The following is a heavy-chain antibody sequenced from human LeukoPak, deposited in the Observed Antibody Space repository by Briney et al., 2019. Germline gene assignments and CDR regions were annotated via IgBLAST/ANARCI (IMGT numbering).Heavy chain of an antibody. J-gene: IGHJ4*02. CDR2: ISYDGSNK. CDR1: GFTFSSYG. CDR3: AKVSPILLWFGESSYFDY. V-gene: IGHV3-30*18. D-gene: IGHD3-10*01. Sequence: GGSLRLSCAASGFTFSSYGMHWVRQAPGKGLEWVAVISYDGSNKYYADSVKGRFTISRDNSKNTLYLQMNSLRAEDTAVYYCAKVSPILLWFGESSYFDYWGQGTLVTVSS.